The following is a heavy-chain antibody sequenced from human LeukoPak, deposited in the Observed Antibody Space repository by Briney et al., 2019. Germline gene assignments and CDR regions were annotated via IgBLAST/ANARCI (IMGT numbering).Heavy chain of an antibody. D-gene: IGHD3-16*01. CDR2: IYHSGST. CDR3: ARARVGIGGFDY. Sequence: SETLSLTCAVSGGSISSGGYSWSWIRQPPGKDLEWIGYIYHSGSTYHNPSLRSRVTISVDRSKNQFSLKLSSVTAADTAVYYCARARVGIGGFDYWGQGTLVTVSS. CDR1: GGSISSGGYS. V-gene: IGHV4-30-2*01. J-gene: IGHJ4*02.